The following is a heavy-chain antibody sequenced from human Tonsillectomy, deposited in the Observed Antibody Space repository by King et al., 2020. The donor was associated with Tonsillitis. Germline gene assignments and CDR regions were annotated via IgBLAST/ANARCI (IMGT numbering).Heavy chain of an antibody. CDR3: AGEPFYFDY. CDR1: GFIFSRYA. CDR2: LSSDGGNA. J-gene: IGHJ4*02. Sequence: VQLVESGGGVIQPGKSLRLSCAASGFIFSRYAMHWIRQAPGKGLEWVAALSSDGGNAYSADSVKGRFSISRDNSKNTLYLEMHNLSAEDTAVYYCAGEPFYFDYWGQGILVTVSS. V-gene: IGHV3-30*04.